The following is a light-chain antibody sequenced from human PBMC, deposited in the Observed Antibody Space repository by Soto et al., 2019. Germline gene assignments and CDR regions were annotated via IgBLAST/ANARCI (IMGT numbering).Light chain of an antibody. CDR3: QPYGSSGT. CDR2: GAS. J-gene: IGKJ1*01. Sequence: IVMTQSPANLSLSAGERATLSCRASQSVSKNYLAWYQQKPGQAPRLLIYGASNRATGIPDRFSGSGSGTDFTLTISRLEPEDVAVYYCQPYGSSGTFGQGTKVDIK. CDR1: QSVSKNY. V-gene: IGKV3-20*01.